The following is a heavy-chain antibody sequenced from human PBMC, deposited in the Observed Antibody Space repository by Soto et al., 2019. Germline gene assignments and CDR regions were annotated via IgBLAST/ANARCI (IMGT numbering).Heavy chain of an antibody. CDR1: GGSFSGYY. CDR3: ARGGYCSSTSCYARPYYYYYYYMDV. CDR2: INHSGST. D-gene: IGHD2-2*01. Sequence: SETLSLTCAVYGGSFSGYYWSWIRQPPGKGLKWIGEINHSGSTNYNPSLKSRVTISVDTSKNQFSLKLSSVTAADTAVYYCARGGYCSSTSCYARPYYYYYYYMDVWGKGTTVTVSS. V-gene: IGHV4-34*01. J-gene: IGHJ6*03.